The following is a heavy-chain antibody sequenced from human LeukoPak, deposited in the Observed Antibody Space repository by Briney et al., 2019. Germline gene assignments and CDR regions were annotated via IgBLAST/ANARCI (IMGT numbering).Heavy chain of an antibody. CDR1: GGSFSGYY. D-gene: IGHD3-3*01. CDR2: INHSGST. Sequence: PSETLSLTCAVYGGSFSGYYWSWIRQPPGKGLEWIGEINHSGSTNYNPSLKSRVTISVDTSKNQFSLKLSSVTAADTAVYYCGRAERFLEWYAWGQGTMVTVSS. J-gene: IGHJ3*01. CDR3: GRAERFLEWYA. V-gene: IGHV4-34*01.